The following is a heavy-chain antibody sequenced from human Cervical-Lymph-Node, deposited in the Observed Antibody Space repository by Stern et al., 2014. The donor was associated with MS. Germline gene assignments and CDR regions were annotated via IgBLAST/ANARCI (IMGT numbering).Heavy chain of an antibody. Sequence: QVQLQDAGPGLLRPSETLSLTCTVSGASIDHHFWSWIRQPPGKGLEWIGYIYYSGTTNYNASLKGRVAISIDTSRTQFSLRLSSVTAADTAVYYCARATDLWGQGTLVAVSS. V-gene: IGHV4-59*11. CDR2: IYYSGTT. J-gene: IGHJ5*02. CDR1: GASIDHHF. CDR3: ARATDL.